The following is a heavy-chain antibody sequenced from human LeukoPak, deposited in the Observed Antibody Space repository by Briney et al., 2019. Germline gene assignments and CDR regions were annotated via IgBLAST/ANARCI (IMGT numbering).Heavy chain of an antibody. J-gene: IGHJ4*02. V-gene: IGHV3-7*04. D-gene: IGHD5-12*01. CDR1: GFTFSRFW. CDR3: ARDGTYTDYDPDFDI. CDR2: IRQDGSEK. Sequence: TGGSLRLSCAASGFTFSRFWMSRVRQAPGKGLEWVANIRQDGSEKYYVDSVKGRFTISRDNAKNSLYLQMNSLRAEDTAVFYCARDGTYTDYDPDFDIWGQGTLVTVPS.